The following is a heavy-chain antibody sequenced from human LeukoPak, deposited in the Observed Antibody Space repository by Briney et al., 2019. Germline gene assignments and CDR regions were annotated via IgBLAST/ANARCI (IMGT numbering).Heavy chain of an antibody. V-gene: IGHV3-11*04. CDR3: ARVRYYYDSSGYEYYFDY. CDR1: GFTVSSNY. CDR2: ISSSGSTI. Sequence: GGSLRLSCTVSGFTVSSNYMSWIRQAPGKGLEWVSYISSSGSTIYYADSVKGRFTISRDNAKNSLYLQMNSLRAEDTAVYYCARVRYYYDSSGYEYYFDYWGQGTLVTVSS. D-gene: IGHD3-22*01. J-gene: IGHJ4*02.